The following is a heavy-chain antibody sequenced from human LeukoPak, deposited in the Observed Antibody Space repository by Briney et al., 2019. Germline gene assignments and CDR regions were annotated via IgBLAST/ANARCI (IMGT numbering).Heavy chain of an antibody. V-gene: IGHV3-33*01. Sequence: GGSLRLSCAASGFTFSSYGLHWVRQAPGKGLEWVAVIWSDGSDKYYADSVKGRFIISRDNSKNTLYLQMNSLRADDTALYYCARHHYYFDHWGQGTLVTVSS. CDR1: GFTFSSYG. CDR2: IWSDGSDK. J-gene: IGHJ4*02. CDR3: ARHHYYFDH.